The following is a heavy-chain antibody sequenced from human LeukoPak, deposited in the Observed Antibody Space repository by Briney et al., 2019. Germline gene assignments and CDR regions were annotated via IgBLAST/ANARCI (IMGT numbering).Heavy chain of an antibody. CDR3: AKAAQVAGRPNLGGHFDY. D-gene: IGHD6-6*01. CDR1: EFTFSSYA. V-gene: IGHV3-23*01. CDR2: ISGSGGST. J-gene: IGHJ4*02. Sequence: GGSLRLSCATSEFTFSSYAMSWVRQAPGKGLEWVSTISGSGGSTYYAESVKGRFTISGDNNKNTLYLQMNSLRAEDTAVYYCAKAAQVAGRPNLGGHFDYWGQGTLVTVSS.